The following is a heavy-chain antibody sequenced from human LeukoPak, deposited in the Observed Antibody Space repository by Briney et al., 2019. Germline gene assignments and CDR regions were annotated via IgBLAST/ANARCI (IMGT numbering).Heavy chain of an antibody. J-gene: IGHJ6*03. CDR1: GSSISNYY. CDR3: ARDLVVVVPAANGVYYYYDMDV. V-gene: IGHV4-59*12. Sequence: SETLSLTCTVSGSSISNYYWSWIRQPPGKGLEWIGYIYYSGSTNYNPSLKSRVTISIDTSKNQFSLKLSSVTAADTAVYYCARDLVVVVPAANGVYYYYDMDVWGKGTTVTISS. D-gene: IGHD2-2*01. CDR2: IYYSGST.